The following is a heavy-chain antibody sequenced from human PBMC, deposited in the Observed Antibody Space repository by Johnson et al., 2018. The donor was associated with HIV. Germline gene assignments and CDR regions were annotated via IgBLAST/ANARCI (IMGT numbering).Heavy chain of an antibody. D-gene: IGHD1-26*01. J-gene: IGHJ3*02. CDR3: ARSLRGSGEGDAFDI. CDR2: IYSGGYT. Sequence: VQLVESGGGLIQPGGSMRLSCAATGFTVSRNYMNWVRQAPGEGLEWVSIIYSGGYTYYADAVKGRFTISRDNSKNTLYLQMNSLRAEDTAVYYCARSLRGSGEGDAFDIWGQGTMVTVSS. CDR1: GFTVSRNY. V-gene: IGHV3-53*01.